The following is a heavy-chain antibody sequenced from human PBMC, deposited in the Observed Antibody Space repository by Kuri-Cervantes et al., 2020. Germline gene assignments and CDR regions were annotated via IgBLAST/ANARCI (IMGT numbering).Heavy chain of an antibody. CDR2: INSDGSST. V-gene: IGHV3-74*01. CDR1: GFTFSSYW. Sequence: GGSLRLSCAASGFTFSSYWMHWVRQAPGKGLVWVSRINSDGSSTSYADSVKGRFTISRDNAKNSLYLQMNSLRAEDTALYYCAKGPRGHYYMDVWGKGTTVTVSS. J-gene: IGHJ6*03. D-gene: IGHD3-10*01. CDR3: AKGPRGHYYMDV.